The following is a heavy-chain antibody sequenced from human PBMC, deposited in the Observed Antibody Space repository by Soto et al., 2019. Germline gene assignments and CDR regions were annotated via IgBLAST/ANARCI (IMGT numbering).Heavy chain of an antibody. J-gene: IGHJ6*02. CDR1: GGTFSKDA. CDR3: TRVLGYTFEPGKTRYYAMDV. Sequence: QVQLVQSGAEVKKPGSSVTVSCKTSGGTFSKDAINWVRQAPGQGLEWMGLLIPVFGSPIYAQKFQGRIRITAVESTITAFMDLSSLRSEDTAVYYCTRVLGYTFEPGKTRYYAMDVWGQGTTVSVSS. V-gene: IGHV1-69*01. CDR2: LIPVFGSP. D-gene: IGHD5-18*01.